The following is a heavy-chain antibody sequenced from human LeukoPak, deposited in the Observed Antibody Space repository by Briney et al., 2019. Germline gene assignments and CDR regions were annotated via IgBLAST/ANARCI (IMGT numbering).Heavy chain of an antibody. CDR1: GITFSRFA. CDR2: ISNSGGIT. CDR3: VTYFHDPYYFDY. J-gene: IGHJ4*02. D-gene: IGHD3-22*01. Sequence: GGSLRLSCAASGITFSRFAMSWVRQAPGKGLEYVSGISNSGGITSYGDFVKGRFTISRDNSKNTLYLRMNSLRAEDTAVYYCVTYFHDPYYFDYWGQGTLVTVSS. V-gene: IGHV3-23*01.